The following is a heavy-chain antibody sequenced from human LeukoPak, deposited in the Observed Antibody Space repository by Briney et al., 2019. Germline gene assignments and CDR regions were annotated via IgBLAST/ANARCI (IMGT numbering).Heavy chain of an antibody. CDR3: AGVVVAYDAFDI. V-gene: IGHV5-51*01. CDR1: GYSFSSYR. J-gene: IGHJ3*02. Sequence: GESLKIPCKGSGYSFSSYRIDWVRQMPGKGLEWMGIIYPDDSDTRYSPSFQGQVTISADKSISTAYLQWSSLKASDTAMYYCAGVVVAYDAFDIWGQGTMVTVSS. CDR2: IYPDDSDT. D-gene: IGHD3-22*01.